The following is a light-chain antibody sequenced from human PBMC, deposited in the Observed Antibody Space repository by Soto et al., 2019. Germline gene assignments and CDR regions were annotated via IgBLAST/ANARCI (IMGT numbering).Light chain of an antibody. CDR2: AAS. V-gene: IGKV1-5*01. J-gene: IGKJ5*01. Sequence: IQMTQSPSTLSASVGDIFTITCAASQTISSWLAWYRKKPGKAPKRLIYAASSLQSGVPSRFSGSGSGTDFTINISSLEREDFAVYSCQQRNSWLLTFTVGPGTGLEIK. CDR1: QTISSW. CDR3: QQRNSWLLTFT.